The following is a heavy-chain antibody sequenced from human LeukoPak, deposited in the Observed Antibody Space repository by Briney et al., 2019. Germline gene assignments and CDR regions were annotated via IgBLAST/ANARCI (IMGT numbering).Heavy chain of an antibody. V-gene: IGHV1-18*01. CDR1: GYTFSNYG. CDR3: ARYNSLLRGVTTSDY. D-gene: IGHD3-10*01. Sequence: GASVKVSCKASGYTFSNYGITWVRQAPGQGLEWMGTISGHNGDVNYAPKFQGRVTMTTDTSTTTAYMELRSLRFDDTAVYYCARYNSLLRGVTTSDYWGQGTLVTASS. J-gene: IGHJ4*02. CDR2: ISGHNGDV.